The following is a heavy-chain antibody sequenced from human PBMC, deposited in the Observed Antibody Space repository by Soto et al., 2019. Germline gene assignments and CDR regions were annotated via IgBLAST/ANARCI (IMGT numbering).Heavy chain of an antibody. CDR1: GFTFSSYA. CDR3: ARGSRDGCKNNWFDP. Sequence: GGSLRLSCAASGFTFSSYAMHWVRQAPGKGLEWVAGISYDGSNKYYADSVKGRFTISRDNSKNTLYLQMNSLRAEDTAGYYCARGSRDGCKNNWFDPWGQGPLVTVSS. CDR2: ISYDGSNK. J-gene: IGHJ5*02. D-gene: IGHD6-19*01. V-gene: IGHV3-30-3*01.